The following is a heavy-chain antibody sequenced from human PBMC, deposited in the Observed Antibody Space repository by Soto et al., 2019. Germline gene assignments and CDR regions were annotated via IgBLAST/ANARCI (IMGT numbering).Heavy chain of an antibody. CDR2: ISSSSSTI. Sequence: EVQLVESGGGLVQPGGSLRLSCAASGFTFSSYSMNWVRQAPGKGLEWVSYISSSSSTIYYADSVKGRITISRDNAKNSLYLPMNSLRDEDTAVYYCARGDFWSGYNDYWGQGTMVTVSS. CDR1: GFTFSSYS. CDR3: ARGDFWSGYNDY. J-gene: IGHJ4*02. V-gene: IGHV3-48*02. D-gene: IGHD3-3*01.